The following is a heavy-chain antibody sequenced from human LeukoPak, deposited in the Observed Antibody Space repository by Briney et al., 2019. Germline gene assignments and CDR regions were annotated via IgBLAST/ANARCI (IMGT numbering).Heavy chain of an antibody. V-gene: IGHV4-4*02. CDR3: ARDSSNDSSGYYYYYMDV. CDR2: IYYSGST. CDR1: GGSISSSYW. D-gene: IGHD3-22*01. Sequence: PSGTLSLTCAVSGGSISSSYWWSWVRQPPGKGLEWIGYIYYSGSTNYNPSLKSRVTISVDTSKNQFSLKLSSVTAADTAVYYCARDSSNDSSGYYYYYMDVWGKGTTVTVSS. J-gene: IGHJ6*03.